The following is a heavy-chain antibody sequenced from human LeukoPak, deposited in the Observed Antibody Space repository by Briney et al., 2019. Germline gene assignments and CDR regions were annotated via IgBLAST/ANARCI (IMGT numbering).Heavy chain of an antibody. J-gene: IGHJ4*02. V-gene: IGHV1-69*05. Sequence: GASVNVSCKTSGGTFSSYGISWVRQAPGQGLEWMGGIIPIFATANYAQKFQGRVTITTDESTSTAYMELSSLRSEDTAVYYCASSTRGVHEYSYGGYFDYWGQGTLVTVSS. CDR3: ASSTRGVHEYSYGGYFDY. CDR2: IIPIFATA. D-gene: IGHD5-18*01. CDR1: GGTFSSYG.